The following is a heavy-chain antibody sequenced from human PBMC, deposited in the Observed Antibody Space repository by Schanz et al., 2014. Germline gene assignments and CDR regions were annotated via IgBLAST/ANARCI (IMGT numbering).Heavy chain of an antibody. V-gene: IGHV1-46*01. CDR2: TNPSVVIP. CDR3: ARGFLASGGKTFDC. Sequence: QVQLVQSGAEVKKPGASVKVSCKASGYTFTRYYIHWVRQAPGQGLRWMGITNPSVVIPTYAQKFQGRVTMTSDTSTSTVYMELSSPRSEDTAVYSCARGFLASGGKTFDCWGQGTLVTVSS. CDR1: GYTFTRYY. D-gene: IGHD1-26*01. J-gene: IGHJ4*02.